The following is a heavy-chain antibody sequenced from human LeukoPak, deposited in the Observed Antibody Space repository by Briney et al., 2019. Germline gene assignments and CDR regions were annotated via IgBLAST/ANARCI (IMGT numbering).Heavy chain of an antibody. J-gene: IGHJ6*02. CDR1: GFTFSSYW. CDR3: ARTGYLYGMDV. D-gene: IGHD3-9*01. Sequence: QPGGSLRLSCAASGFTFSSYWMHWVRQAPGKGLVWVSRIKTDGSSTTFADSVKGRFTISRDNAKNTLYLQMNSLRVEDTAVYYCARTGYLYGMDVWGQGTTVTVSS. CDR2: IKTDGSST. V-gene: IGHV3-74*01.